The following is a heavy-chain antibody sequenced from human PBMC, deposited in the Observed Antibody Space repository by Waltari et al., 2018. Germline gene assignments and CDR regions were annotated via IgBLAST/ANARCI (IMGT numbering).Heavy chain of an antibody. V-gene: IGHV3-43D*04. Sequence: EVQLVESGGVVVQPGGSLRLSCAASGFTFDDSAMHWVRQAPGKGLEWVSLISWDGGSTYYADSVKGRFTISRDNSKNSLYLQMNSLRAEDTALYYCAKDVTYGDPGGNYMDVWGKGTTVTVSS. CDR2: ISWDGGST. J-gene: IGHJ6*03. D-gene: IGHD4-17*01. CDR3: AKDVTYGDPGGNYMDV. CDR1: GFTFDDSA.